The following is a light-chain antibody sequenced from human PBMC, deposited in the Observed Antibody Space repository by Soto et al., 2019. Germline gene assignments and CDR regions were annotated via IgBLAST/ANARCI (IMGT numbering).Light chain of an antibody. V-gene: IGKV1-9*01. CDR2: AAS. CDR1: QSISSY. J-gene: IGKJ5*01. Sequence: DIQMTQSPSSRSASVGDRVTITCRASQSISSYLAWYQQKPGKAPKLLIYAASTLQSGVPSRFSGSGSGTEFTLTISSLQPEDFATYYCQQLNSYPRITFGQGTRLEIK. CDR3: QQLNSYPRIT.